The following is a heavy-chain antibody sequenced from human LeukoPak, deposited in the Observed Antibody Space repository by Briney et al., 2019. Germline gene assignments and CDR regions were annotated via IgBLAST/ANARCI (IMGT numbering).Heavy chain of an antibody. CDR1: GFTFSNYL. D-gene: IGHD1-26*01. Sequence: GGSLRLSCAASGFTFSNYLMTWVRQAPGKGLEWVADIKADGSDKYYVDSVKGRFTILRDNAKNSLYLQMNSLGPEDTAVYYCARDPYSGNYGNYYYYYMDVWGKGTTVTISS. CDR3: ARDPYSGNYGNYYYYYMDV. CDR2: IKADGSDK. V-gene: IGHV3-7*01. J-gene: IGHJ6*03.